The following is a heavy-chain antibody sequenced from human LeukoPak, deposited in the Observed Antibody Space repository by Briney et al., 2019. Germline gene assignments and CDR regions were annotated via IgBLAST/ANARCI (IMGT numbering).Heavy chain of an antibody. Sequence: PGGSLRLSCAASGFTVSNNYMSWVRRAAGKGQEWVALIYSAGGTYYADSVKGRFTISRDNSKNTLHLQMNSLRAEDTAVYYCVRNSGELGAWGQGTLVTVSS. CDR3: VRNSGELGA. CDR1: GFTVSNNY. D-gene: IGHD2-21*01. J-gene: IGHJ5*02. V-gene: IGHV3-53*01. CDR2: IYSAGGT.